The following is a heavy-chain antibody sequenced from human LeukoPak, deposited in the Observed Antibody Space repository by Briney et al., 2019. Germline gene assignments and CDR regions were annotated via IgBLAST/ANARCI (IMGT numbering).Heavy chain of an antibody. D-gene: IGHD6-25*01. CDR2: ISYDGSNK. J-gene: IGHJ6*03. CDR1: GFTFSSYG. Sequence: GGSLRLSCAASGFTFSSYGMHWVRQAPGKGLEWVAVISYDGSNKYYADSVKGRFTISRDNSKNTLYLQMNSLRAEDTAVYYCAKVEAVTSAPYYYYYMDDWGKGTTVTVSS. V-gene: IGHV3-30*18. CDR3: AKVEAVTSAPYYYYYMDD.